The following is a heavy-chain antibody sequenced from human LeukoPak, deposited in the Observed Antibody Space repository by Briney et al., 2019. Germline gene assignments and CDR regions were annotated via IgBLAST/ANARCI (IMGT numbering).Heavy chain of an antibody. J-gene: IGHJ3*02. V-gene: IGHV4-61*01. CDR3: TRSTNLEAFDI. Sequence: NPSETPSLTCTVSGGSVSSGTYYWSWIRQPPGKGLEWIGYIYYSGSTNYNPSLKSRVTVSVDTSKNQCSLKLSSVTTADTAVYYCTRSTNLEAFDIWGQGTMVTVSS. CDR1: GGSVSSGTYY. D-gene: IGHD2-8*01. CDR2: IYYSGST.